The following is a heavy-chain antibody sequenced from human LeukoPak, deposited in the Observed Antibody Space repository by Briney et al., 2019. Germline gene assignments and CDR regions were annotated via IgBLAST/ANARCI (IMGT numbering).Heavy chain of an antibody. CDR3: ARDHGPRSSYFGY. V-gene: IGHV3-33*01. D-gene: IGHD3-16*01. CDR2: IWYDENKK. CDR1: GFTFSDYG. Sequence: GGSLRLSCAASGFTFSDYGMHWGRQGPGKGLEWVAVIWYDENKKFYADSVKGRFTISRDNSESTLYLQMNSPRAEDTAVYYSARDHGPRSSYFGYWGQGALVTVSS. J-gene: IGHJ4*02.